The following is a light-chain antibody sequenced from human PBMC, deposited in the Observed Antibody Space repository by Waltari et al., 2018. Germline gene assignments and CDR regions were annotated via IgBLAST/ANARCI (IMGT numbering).Light chain of an antibody. J-gene: IGKJ3*01. CDR1: KSLLHINGYNY. V-gene: IGKV2-28*01. Sequence: DIVMTQSPLSLPVTPGEQAYISCRSSKSLLHINGYNYLDWYLQRPGQSPHLLIYLGSNRASGVPDRFSGSGSGTDFTLKISRVEAEDVGVYYCMQALQTPFTFGPGTKVDIK. CDR2: LGS. CDR3: MQALQTPFT.